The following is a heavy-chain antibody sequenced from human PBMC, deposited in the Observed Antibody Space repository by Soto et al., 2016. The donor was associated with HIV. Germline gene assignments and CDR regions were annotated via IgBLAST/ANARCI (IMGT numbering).Heavy chain of an antibody. Sequence: QVQLVQSGPEVKKPGASVKVSCKASGYIFSSYYIHWVRQAPGQGLEYMGWINPNSDGTDYAQKFQDRVTMTLERSITTVYMEVTSLRSDDSAIYYCARTAYSDHYYYAMDVWGQGTTVTVSS. V-gene: IGHV1-2*02. CDR1: GYIFSSYY. J-gene: IGHJ6*02. CDR3: ARTAYSDHYYYAMDV. D-gene: IGHD4-17*01. CDR2: INPNSDGT.